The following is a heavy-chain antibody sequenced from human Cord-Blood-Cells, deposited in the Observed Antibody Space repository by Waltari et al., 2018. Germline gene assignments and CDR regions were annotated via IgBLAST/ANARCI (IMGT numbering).Heavy chain of an antibody. CDR3: AKEGELGISRYFDL. CDR1: GFTFISYA. Sequence: EVQLLESGGGLVQPGGSLRLSCAASGFTFISYAMSWVRQAPGKGMEWVSDSSGSGGSTYYADSVKGRFTISRDNSKNTLYLQMNSLRAEDTAVYYCAKEGELGISRYFDLWGRGTLVTVSS. V-gene: IGHV3-23*01. D-gene: IGHD7-27*01. CDR2: SSGSGGST. J-gene: IGHJ2*01.